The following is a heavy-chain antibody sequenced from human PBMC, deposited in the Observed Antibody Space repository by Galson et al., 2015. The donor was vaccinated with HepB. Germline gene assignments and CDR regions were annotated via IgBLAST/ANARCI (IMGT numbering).Heavy chain of an antibody. J-gene: IGHJ4*02. Sequence: SLRLSCAASGFTFGGYAMSWVRQAPGKGLEWVGFIRSKAYGGTTEYAASVKGRFTISRDDSKSIAYLQMNRLKTEATAVYYCTRGELLYYFDYWGQGTLVTVSS. V-gene: IGHV3-49*04. D-gene: IGHD3-10*01. CDR3: TRGELLYYFDY. CDR2: IRSKAYGGTT. CDR1: GFTFGGYA.